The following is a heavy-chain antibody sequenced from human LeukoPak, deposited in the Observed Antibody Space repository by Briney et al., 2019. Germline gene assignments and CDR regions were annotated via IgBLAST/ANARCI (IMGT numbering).Heavy chain of an antibody. V-gene: IGHV3-30*18. Sequence: GGSLRLSCAASGFTFSTYAMHWVRQAPGKGLEWVTVISYDGTNKYYADSVKGRFTISRDNSKNTLCLQMNSLRAEDTAVYYCAKSLGYCSGNRCRINYYYYYGMDVWGQGTTVTVSS. CDR2: ISYDGTNK. J-gene: IGHJ6*02. CDR3: AKSLGYCSGNRCRINYYYYYGMDV. D-gene: IGHD2-15*01. CDR1: GFTFSTYA.